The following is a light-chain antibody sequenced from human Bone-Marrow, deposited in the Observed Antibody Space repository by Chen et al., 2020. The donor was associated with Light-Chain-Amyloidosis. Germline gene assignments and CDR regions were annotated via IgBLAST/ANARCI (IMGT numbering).Light chain of an antibody. J-gene: IGKJ2*01. CDR3: QQYYSTRYT. CDR2: WAS. Sequence: DIVMTQSPDSLAVSLGESAAINCKSSQSVLYSSNNKNYLAWYQQKPGQPPKLLIYWASTRESGVPDRFSGSGSGTDFTLTISSLQAEDVAVYYCQQYYSTRYTCGQGTKLEIK. CDR1: QSVLYSSNNKNY. V-gene: IGKV4-1*01.